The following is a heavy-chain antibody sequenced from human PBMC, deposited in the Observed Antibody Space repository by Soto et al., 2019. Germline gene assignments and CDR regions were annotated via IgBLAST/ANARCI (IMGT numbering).Heavy chain of an antibody. CDR2: ISGSDGRT. V-gene: IGHV3-23*01. Sequence: GSLRLSCAGSGFTFSSYAMSWVRQAPGKGLEWVSTISGSDGRTYSTDSVKGRFTISRDNSRNTAYLQMNSLRVEDTAVYYCAKGVSQYTPLALFDYWGRGTLVTVSS. CDR1: GFTFSSYA. CDR3: AKGVSQYTPLALFDY. D-gene: IGHD5-18*01. J-gene: IGHJ4*02.